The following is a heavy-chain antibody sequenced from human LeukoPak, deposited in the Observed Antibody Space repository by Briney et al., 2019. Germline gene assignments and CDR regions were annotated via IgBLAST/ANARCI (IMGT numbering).Heavy chain of an antibody. D-gene: IGHD1-14*01. Sequence: GGSLRLSCAASRFTFGDYWMHWVRQAPGKGLVWVSRINADGSSTNYADSGKGRFTIPRDNAKNTLYLQMNSLRAEDTAVYYCTRGRYYFDYWGQGTLVTVSS. V-gene: IGHV3-74*01. CDR3: TRGRYYFDY. CDR1: RFTFGDYW. CDR2: INADGSST. J-gene: IGHJ4*02.